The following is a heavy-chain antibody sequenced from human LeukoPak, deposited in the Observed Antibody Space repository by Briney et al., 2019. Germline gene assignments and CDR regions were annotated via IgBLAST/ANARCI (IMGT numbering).Heavy chain of an antibody. J-gene: IGHJ4*02. CDR1: GFTFGDYA. CDR2: IRSKAYGETA. V-gene: IGHV3-49*05. Sequence: NPGGSLRLSCTASGFTFGDYAMSWIRQAPGKGLEWVGFIRSKAYGETADYAASAKGRFTISRDDSKAIAYLQMNSLKTEDTAVYHCTRDRGAYNLYDYWGQGTLVTVSS. CDR3: TRDRGAYNLYDY. D-gene: IGHD1-1*01.